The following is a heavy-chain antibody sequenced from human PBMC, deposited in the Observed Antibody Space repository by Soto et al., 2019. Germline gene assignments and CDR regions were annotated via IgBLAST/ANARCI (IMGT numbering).Heavy chain of an antibody. D-gene: IGHD1-1*01. CDR2: INPNSGGT. CDR3: ARDLPVALGSRYYYYYYYGMDV. V-gene: IGHV1-2*02. J-gene: IGHJ6*02. Sequence: ASVKVSCKASGYTFTGYYTHWVRQAPGQGLEWMGWINPNSGGTNYAQKFQGRVTMTRDTSISTAYMELSRLRSDDTAVYYCARDLPVALGSRYYYYYYYGMDVWGQGTTVTVSS. CDR1: GYTFTGYY.